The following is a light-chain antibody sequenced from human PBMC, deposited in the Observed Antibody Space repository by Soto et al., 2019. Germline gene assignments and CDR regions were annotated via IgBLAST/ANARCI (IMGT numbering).Light chain of an antibody. V-gene: IGLV2-14*01. CDR1: SSDVGGYNY. Sequence: QSVLPQPASVSGSPGESITIACTGTSSDVGGYNYVSWYQQHPGKAPKLKIYDVSNRPSGVSNRFSGSKSGNTASLTISGLQAEDEAYYYCSSYTSSSTLFVFGTGTKVTVL. CDR3: SSYTSSSTLFV. J-gene: IGLJ1*01. CDR2: DVS.